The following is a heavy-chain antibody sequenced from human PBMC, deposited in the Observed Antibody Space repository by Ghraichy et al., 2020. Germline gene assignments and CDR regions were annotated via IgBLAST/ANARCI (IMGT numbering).Heavy chain of an antibody. J-gene: IGHJ5*02. CDR2: ISAYNGNT. D-gene: IGHD2-15*01. CDR1: GYTFTSYG. Sequence: ASVKVSCKASGYTFTSYGISWVRQAPGQGLEWMGWISAYNGNTNYAQKLQGRVTMTTDTSTSTAYMELRSLRSDDTAVYYCAREYCSGGSFYRRYNWFDPWGQGTLVTVSS. V-gene: IGHV1-18*01. CDR3: AREYCSGGSFYRRYNWFDP.